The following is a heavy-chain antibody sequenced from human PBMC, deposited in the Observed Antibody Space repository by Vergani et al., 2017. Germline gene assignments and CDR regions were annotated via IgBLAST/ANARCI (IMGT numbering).Heavy chain of an antibody. V-gene: IGHV1-18*01. Sequence: QVQLVQSGAEVKKPGASVKVSCKASGYTFTSYGISWVRQAPGQGLEWMGWISAYNGTTNYAQKLQGRVTMTTDTSTSTAYMELRSLRSDDTAVYYCAGGRPYYYVSSGYYMGGDGDAFDIWGQGTMVTVSS. J-gene: IGHJ3*02. CDR3: AGGRPYYYVSSGYYMGGDGDAFDI. CDR1: GYTFTSYG. CDR2: ISAYNGTT. D-gene: IGHD3-22*01.